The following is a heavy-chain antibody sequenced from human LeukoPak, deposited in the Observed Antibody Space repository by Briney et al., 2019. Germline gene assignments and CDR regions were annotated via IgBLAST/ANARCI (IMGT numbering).Heavy chain of an antibody. J-gene: IGHJ5*02. CDR2: ISGSGGST. Sequence: GSLRLSCAASGFAFSSYAMSWVRQAPGKGLEWVSPISGSGGSTYYADSVKGRFTISRDNSKNTLYLQMNSLRAEDTAVYYCAKDVEASSSWYRGDWFDPWGQGTLVTVSS. V-gene: IGHV3-23*01. CDR1: GFAFSSYA. CDR3: AKDVEASSSWYRGDWFDP. D-gene: IGHD6-13*01.